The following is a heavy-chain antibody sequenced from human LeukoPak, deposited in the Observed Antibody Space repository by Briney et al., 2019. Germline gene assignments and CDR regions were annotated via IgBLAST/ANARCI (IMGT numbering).Heavy chain of an antibody. CDR2: IYYSGTT. D-gene: IGHD3-22*01. Sequence: PSETLSLTCTVSGGSISSSSYYWGWIRQPPGKGLEWIGSIYYSGTTYYNPSLKSRVTISVDTSKNQFSLKLSSVTAADTAVYYCARDLGYYYDSSGYYPLYYFDYWGQGTLVTVSS. CDR3: ARDLGYYYDSSGYYPLYYFDY. V-gene: IGHV4-39*07. J-gene: IGHJ4*02. CDR1: GGSISSSSYY.